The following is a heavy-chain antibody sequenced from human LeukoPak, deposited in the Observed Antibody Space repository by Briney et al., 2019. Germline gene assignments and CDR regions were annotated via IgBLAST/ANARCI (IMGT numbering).Heavy chain of an antibody. CDR2: IYSGVST. V-gene: IGHV4-4*07. D-gene: IGHD1-26*01. CDR1: GGSISSYY. J-gene: IGHJ4*02. CDR3: ARENTGSYREFDY. Sequence: PSEALSLTCTVSGGSISSYYWSWIRQPAGKGLEWIGRIYSGVSTNYNLSLKSRVTMSVDSSNNQFSLKLSSVTAADTAVFYCARENTGSYREFDYWGQGTLVTVSS.